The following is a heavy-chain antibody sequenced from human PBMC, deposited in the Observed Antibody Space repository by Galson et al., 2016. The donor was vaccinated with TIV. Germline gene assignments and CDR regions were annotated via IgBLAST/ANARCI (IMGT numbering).Heavy chain of an antibody. Sequence: SLRLSCAASGFTFSIFAMTWVRQAPGKGLEWVSGISAGGGRTTYADSVKGRFTISRDNPKNTLYLQRSSLRAEDTAVYFCAKMDSSGFDYVRRFDFWGQGTLATVSS. CDR2: ISAGGGRT. CDR1: GFTFSIFA. CDR3: AKMDSSGFDYVRRFDF. V-gene: IGHV3-23*01. D-gene: IGHD3-22*01. J-gene: IGHJ4*02.